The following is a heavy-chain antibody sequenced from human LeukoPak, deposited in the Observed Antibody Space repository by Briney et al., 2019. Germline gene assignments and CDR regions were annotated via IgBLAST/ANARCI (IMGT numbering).Heavy chain of an antibody. V-gene: IGHV4-30-4*01. J-gene: IGHJ5*02. D-gene: IGHD5-12*01. Sequence: PSETLSLTCAVSGGSISSSNWWSWVRQPPGKGLEWIGYIYYSGSTYYNPSLKSRVTISVDTSKNQFSLKLSSVTAADTAVYYCARDRGWMNTPTNWFDPWGQGTLVTVSS. CDR3: ARDRGWMNTPTNWFDP. CDR2: IYYSGST. CDR1: GGSISSSNW.